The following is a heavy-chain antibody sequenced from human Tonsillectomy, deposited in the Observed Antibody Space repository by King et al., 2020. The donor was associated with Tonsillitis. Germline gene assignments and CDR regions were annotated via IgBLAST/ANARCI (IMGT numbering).Heavy chain of an antibody. J-gene: IGHJ4*02. Sequence: VQLVESWGGLVQPGGSLRLSCAASGFTFSSYAMAWVRQAPGKGLEWVSSISGSGGSTYYAGSVKGRFTISRDNSKNTLYLQMNSLRAEDTAVYYCAKDTYRGRFLEWLLFDYWGEGTLVTVSS. CDR3: AKDTYRGRFLEWLLFDY. V-gene: IGHV3-23*04. CDR1: GFTFSSYA. CDR2: ISGSGGST. D-gene: IGHD3-3*01.